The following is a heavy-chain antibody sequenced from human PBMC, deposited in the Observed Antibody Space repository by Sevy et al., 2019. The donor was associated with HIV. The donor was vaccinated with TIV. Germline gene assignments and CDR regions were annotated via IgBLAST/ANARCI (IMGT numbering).Heavy chain of an antibody. D-gene: IGHD3-22*01. CDR3: ARVVLYYDANYCDY. Sequence: GGSLRLSCAASGFSFSQYSMNWVRQAPGKGLEWLSYTSGTSGTIYYAASVKGRFTISRDNAKNSVYLQMNSLRDEDTAVYYCARVVLYYDANYCDYWGQGALVTVSS. CDR2: TSGTSGTI. CDR1: GFSFSQYS. V-gene: IGHV3-48*02. J-gene: IGHJ4*02.